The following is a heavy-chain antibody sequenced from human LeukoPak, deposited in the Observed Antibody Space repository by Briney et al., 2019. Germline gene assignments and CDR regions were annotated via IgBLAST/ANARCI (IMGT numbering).Heavy chain of an antibody. Sequence: SETLSLTCAVYGGSFSGYYWSWIRQPPGKGLEWIGEISHGGSTNYNPSLKSRVTISVDKSKNQFSLRLSSVTAADTAVYYCARRDSYYGSGTYPPGLDYWGQGTLVTVSS. D-gene: IGHD3-10*01. CDR2: ISHGGST. CDR1: GGSFSGYY. CDR3: ARRDSYYGSGTYPPGLDY. J-gene: IGHJ4*02. V-gene: IGHV4-34*01.